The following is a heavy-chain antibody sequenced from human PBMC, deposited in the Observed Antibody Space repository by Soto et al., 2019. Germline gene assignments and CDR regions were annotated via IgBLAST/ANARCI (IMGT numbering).Heavy chain of an antibody. CDR3: AKREGNTYGLFH. V-gene: IGHV3-74*01. D-gene: IGHD5-18*01. J-gene: IGHJ4*02. CDR2: IKTDGSST. Sequence: GGSLRLSCAASGFRFSDYWIHWVRQTPGKGLEWVSRIKTDGSSTDYADSVKGRFTISRDNAKSTLYLQMNSLSAEDTAVYYCAKREGNTYGLFHWGQGTLVTVS. CDR1: GFRFSDYW.